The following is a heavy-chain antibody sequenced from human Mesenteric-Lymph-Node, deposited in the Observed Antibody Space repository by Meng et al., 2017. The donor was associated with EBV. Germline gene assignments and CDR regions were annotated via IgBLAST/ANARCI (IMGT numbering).Heavy chain of an antibody. CDR2: IFNSGST. V-gene: IGHV4-61*01. CDR1: DASVSSTPCY. CDR3: ARVSGPYYAPWFDP. Sequence: LHESVPAGAKASTTWAPTFTFSDASVSSTPCYWSWRQQHAGRGREWIVYIFNSGSTNYNPSLMSRATISVDTSRNQFSLTLNSVTAADTAVYYCARVSGPYYAPWFDPWGQGSLVTVSS. J-gene: IGHJ5*02. D-gene: IGHD3-22*01.